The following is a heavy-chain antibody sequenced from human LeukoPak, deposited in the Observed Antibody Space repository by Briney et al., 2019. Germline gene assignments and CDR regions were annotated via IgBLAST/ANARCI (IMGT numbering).Heavy chain of an antibody. V-gene: IGHV3-7*01. J-gene: IGHJ4*02. D-gene: IGHD3-22*01. CDR1: GFTFSSYW. Sequence: PGGSLRLSCAASGFTFSSYWMHWVRQAPGKGLEWVANIKQDGSEKYYVDSVKGRFTISRDNAKNSLYLQMNSLRAEDTAVYSCVRDGDTSGYTNWGQGILVTVSS. CDR3: VRDGDTSGYTN. CDR2: IKQDGSEK.